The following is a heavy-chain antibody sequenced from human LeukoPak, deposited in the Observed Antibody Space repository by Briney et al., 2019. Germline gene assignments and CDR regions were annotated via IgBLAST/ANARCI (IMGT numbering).Heavy chain of an antibody. CDR3: AKDRSCTGSSCNVGS. CDR2: ISGSGGST. V-gene: IGHV3-23*01. CDR1: GFTFSTYA. Sequence: GGSLRLSCAASGFTFSTYAMTWVRQAPGKGLEWVSAISGSGGSTYYADSVKGRFTISRDNSKNTLFLQMNSLRAEDTAVYYCAKDRSCTGSSCNVGSWGQGTMVTVSS. J-gene: IGHJ3*01. D-gene: IGHD2-2*01.